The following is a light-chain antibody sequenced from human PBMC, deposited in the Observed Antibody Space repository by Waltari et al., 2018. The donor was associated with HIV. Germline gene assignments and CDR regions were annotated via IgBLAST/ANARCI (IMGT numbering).Light chain of an antibody. CDR3: QHFNSFPYT. J-gene: IGKJ2*01. Sequence: AILMTQSPSSLYASPGDRVILTCRASQSVNNFLAWYQQKPGAAPRLLISSVSTLQPGVPSRFSGSGSETEFALTISALQSEDFATYFCQHFNSFPYTFGQGTKVELK. V-gene: IGKV1-8*01. CDR2: SVS. CDR1: QSVNNF.